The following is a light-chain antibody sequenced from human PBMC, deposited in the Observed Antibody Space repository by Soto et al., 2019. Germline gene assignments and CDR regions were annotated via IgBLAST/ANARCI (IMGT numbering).Light chain of an antibody. CDR3: QQYGSSLVT. J-gene: IGKJ5*01. CDR2: GAS. Sequence: SVLTQLPGTLSLSPGERATLSCRASQSVSSSYLAWYQQKPGQAPRLLIYGASSRATGIPDRFSGSGSGTDFTLTISRLEPEDFAVYYCQQYGSSLVTFGQGTRLEI. V-gene: IGKV3-20*01. CDR1: QSVSSSY.